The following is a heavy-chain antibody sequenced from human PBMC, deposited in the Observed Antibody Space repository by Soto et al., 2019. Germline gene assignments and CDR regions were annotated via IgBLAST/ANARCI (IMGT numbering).Heavy chain of an antibody. Sequence: SETLALTCAVYGVSLSGFYWSWIRQPPGKVLEWIGDINHSGSTNYNPSLKSRVTISVDTSKNQFSLRLSSVTAADTAVYYCARSRVVAATFYYYYAMDVWGQGTTVTVSS. V-gene: IGHV4-34*01. CDR3: ARSRVVAATFYYYYAMDV. CDR2: INHSGST. CDR1: GVSLSGFY. D-gene: IGHD2-15*01. J-gene: IGHJ6*02.